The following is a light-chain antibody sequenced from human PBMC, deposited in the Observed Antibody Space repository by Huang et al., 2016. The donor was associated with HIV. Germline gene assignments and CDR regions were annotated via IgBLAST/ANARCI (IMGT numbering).Light chain of an antibody. Sequence: DIQMTQSPSSLSASVGDRVTITCQASQDITNYLNLYQQKPGKPPKLLIYDASNLDSGVPSRFSGNASGTHFTFTISVLQPEDIATYYCQQYDDFPLTFGGGTRVEIK. J-gene: IGKJ4*01. CDR1: QDITNY. CDR3: QQYDDFPLT. CDR2: DAS. V-gene: IGKV1-33*01.